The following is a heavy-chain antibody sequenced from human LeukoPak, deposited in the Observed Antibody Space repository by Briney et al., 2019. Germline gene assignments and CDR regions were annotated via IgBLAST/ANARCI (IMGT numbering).Heavy chain of an antibody. CDR1: GDSVSSNRAA. CDR3: ARSGGAAIGNYERATFDY. V-gene: IGHV6-1*01. D-gene: IGHD1-7*01. Sequence: SQTLSLTCDISGDSVSSNRAAWNWIRQSPSRGLEWLGRTFYRSKWYNEYEVSLKSRLTINADTSKNHFSLQLNSVTPEDTAVYYCARSGGAAIGNYERATFDYWGQGTLVTVSS. CDR2: TFYRSKWYN. J-gene: IGHJ4*02.